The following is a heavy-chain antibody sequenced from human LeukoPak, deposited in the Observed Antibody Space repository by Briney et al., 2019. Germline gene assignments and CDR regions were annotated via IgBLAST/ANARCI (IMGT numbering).Heavy chain of an antibody. J-gene: IGHJ3*02. CDR2: IYYSGST. D-gene: IGHD2-15*01. CDR3: ARSTVLGAFDI. Sequence: SQTLSLTCTVSGGSISSGDYYWSWIRQPPGKGLEWIGYIYYSGSTYYNPSLKSRVTISVDTSKNQFSLKLSSVTAANRAVYYCARSTVLGAFDIWGQGKMVTVSS. V-gene: IGHV4-30-4*01. CDR1: GGSISSGDYY.